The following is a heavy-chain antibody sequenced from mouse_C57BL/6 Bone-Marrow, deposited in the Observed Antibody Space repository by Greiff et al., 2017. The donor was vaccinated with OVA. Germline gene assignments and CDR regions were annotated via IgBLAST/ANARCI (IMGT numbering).Heavy chain of an antibody. CDR1: GYTFTNYW. CDR3: ARSSDYGWYFDV. D-gene: IGHD2-4*01. CDR2: IYPGGGYT. V-gene: IGHV1-63*01. J-gene: IGHJ1*03. Sequence: QVQLQQSGAELVRPGTSVKMSCKASGYTFTNYWIGWAKQRPGHGLEWIGDIYPGGGYTNYNEEFKGKATLTADKSSSTAYMQFSSLTSEDSAIYYCARSSDYGWYFDVWGTGTTVTVSS.